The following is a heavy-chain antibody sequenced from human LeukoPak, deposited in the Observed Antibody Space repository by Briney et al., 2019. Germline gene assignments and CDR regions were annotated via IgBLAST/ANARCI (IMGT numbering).Heavy chain of an antibody. CDR2: IYTSGST. CDR1: GGSISSYY. CDR3: ARHHITMVRGVIYLFARYDAFDI. Sequence: SETLSLTCTVSGGSISSYYWSWIRQPAGKGLEWIGRIYTSGSTNYNPSLKSRVTMSVDTSKNQSSLKLSSVTAADTAVYYCARHHITMVRGVIYLFARYDAFDIWGQGTMVTVSS. J-gene: IGHJ3*02. D-gene: IGHD3-10*01. V-gene: IGHV4-4*07.